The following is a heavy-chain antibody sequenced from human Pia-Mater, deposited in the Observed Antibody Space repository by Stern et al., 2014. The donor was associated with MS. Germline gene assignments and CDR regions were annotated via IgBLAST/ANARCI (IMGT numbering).Heavy chain of an antibody. CDR3: ARSPRYNDFSSHFDY. D-gene: IGHD1-1*01. CDR2: IIPIFGTA. Sequence: QVHLVESGPEVKKPGSSVKVPCKASGGTLNTYTITWVRQAPGQGLEWVGTIIPIFGTAKFAQKFQGRVTFTADDSTSTAYMELNSLKSEDAAVYYCARSPRYNDFSSHFDYWGQGTLVTVSS. CDR1: GGTLNTYT. J-gene: IGHJ4*02. V-gene: IGHV1-69*18.